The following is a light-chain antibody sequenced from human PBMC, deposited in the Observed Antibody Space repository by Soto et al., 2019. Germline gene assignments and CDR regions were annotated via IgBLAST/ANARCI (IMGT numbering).Light chain of an antibody. Sequence: EIVLTQSPDPLSLSPGERAPPSCRASQSVSTSYLAWYQQKPGKAPSLLIYGASSRATGIPYRFSGSGSGTDFTLTISRLEPEDFAVYYCQQYGSSPTFGQGTKVEIK. J-gene: IGKJ1*01. CDR1: QSVSTSY. V-gene: IGKV3-20*01. CDR2: GAS. CDR3: QQYGSSPT.